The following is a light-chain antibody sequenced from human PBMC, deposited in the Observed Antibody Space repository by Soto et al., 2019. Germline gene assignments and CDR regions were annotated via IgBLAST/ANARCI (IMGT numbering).Light chain of an antibody. V-gene: IGKV3-20*01. CDR2: GAS. Sequence: EIVLTQSPGTLSLSPGERATLSCRASQSVSSNYLAWYQRKPGQAPRLLIYGASSRAIDIPNRFSGSGSGTDFTLTINRLEPEDFAVYYCQQYGSSPPTFVQGTKVEI. CDR3: QQYGSSPPT. CDR1: QSVSSNY. J-gene: IGKJ1*01.